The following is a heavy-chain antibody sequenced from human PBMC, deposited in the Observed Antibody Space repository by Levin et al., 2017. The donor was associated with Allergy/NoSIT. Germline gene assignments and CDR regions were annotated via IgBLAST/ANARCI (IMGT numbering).Heavy chain of an antibody. Sequence: LSLTCAASGFIFRSFAMHWVRQAPGKGLEWVAVISYDGSDKYYADSVKGRFTISRDNSKNTLYLQMNSLRGEDAAVYYCSQDLVFGPSRWSVDFWGQGSLVTVSS. D-gene: IGHD6-13*01. CDR1: GFIFRSFA. CDR2: ISYDGSDK. J-gene: IGHJ4*02. CDR3: SQDLVFGPSRWSVDF. V-gene: IGHV3-30*18.